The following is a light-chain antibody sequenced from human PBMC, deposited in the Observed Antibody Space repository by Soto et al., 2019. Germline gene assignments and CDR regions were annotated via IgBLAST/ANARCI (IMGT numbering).Light chain of an antibody. CDR1: QSVRSN. V-gene: IGKV3-15*01. Sequence: EIVMTQSPAILSVSPGERATLFCRASQSVRSNFLAWYQHKPGQAPRLLIHGASTRATGVPARFSGSASETELTLTISSLQSEDFAVYYCQQYSAWHLTFGGGTKVEIK. CDR2: GAS. J-gene: IGKJ4*01. CDR3: QQYSAWHLT.